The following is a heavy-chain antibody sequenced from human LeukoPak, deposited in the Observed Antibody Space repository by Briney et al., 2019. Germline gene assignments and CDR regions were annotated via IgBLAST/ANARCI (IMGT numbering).Heavy chain of an antibody. CDR2: IYYSGST. CDR3: ASVIAAAGTGSYYYYYMDV. V-gene: IGHV4-59*08. CDR1: GGSISSYY. D-gene: IGHD6-13*01. J-gene: IGHJ6*03. Sequence: SETLSLTCTVSGGSISSYYWSWIRQPPGKGLEWIGYIYYSGSTNYNPSLKSRVTISVDTSKNQFSLKLSSVTAADTAVYYCASVIAAAGTGSYYYYYMDVWGKGTTVTISS.